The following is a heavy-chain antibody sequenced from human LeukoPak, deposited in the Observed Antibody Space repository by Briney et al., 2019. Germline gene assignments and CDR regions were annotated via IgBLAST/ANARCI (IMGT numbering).Heavy chain of an antibody. V-gene: IGHV5-51*01. D-gene: IGHD5-18*01. CDR2: IYPGDSDT. Sequence: GESLKISCKGSGYSFTSYWIGWVRPMPGKGLGWMGIIYPGDSDTRYSPSFQGQVTISADKSISTAYLQWSSLKASDTAMYYCARLERAMVPYFDYWGQGTLVTVSS. CDR3: ARLERAMVPYFDY. CDR1: GYSFTSYW. J-gene: IGHJ4*02.